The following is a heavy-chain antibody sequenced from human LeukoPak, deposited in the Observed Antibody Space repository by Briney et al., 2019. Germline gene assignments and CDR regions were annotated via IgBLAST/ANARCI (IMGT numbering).Heavy chain of an antibody. D-gene: IGHD6-13*01. V-gene: IGHV3-21*01. CDR3: AREISGPLAAAGGYYYYYMDV. J-gene: IGHJ6*03. Sequence: GGSLRLSCAASGFTFSSYSMNWVRQAPGKGLERVSSISSSSSYIYYADSVKGRFTISRDNAKNSLYLQMNSLRAEDTAVYYCAREISGPLAAAGGYYYYYMDVWGKGTTVTISS. CDR2: ISSSSSYI. CDR1: GFTFSSYS.